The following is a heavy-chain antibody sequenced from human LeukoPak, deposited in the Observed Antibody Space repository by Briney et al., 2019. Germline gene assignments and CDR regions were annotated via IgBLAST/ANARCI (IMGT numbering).Heavy chain of an antibody. V-gene: IGHV3-21*06. CDR2: ITGSGPYM. CDR3: VRDVGAVRGEVYFDY. D-gene: IGHD3-10*01. Sequence: SGGSLRLSCAASGFTFSTFAMHWVRLSPGKGLEWVSSITGSGPYMLYADSVKHRFTISRDNTKNLLYLEMNSLRAEDTAMYFCVRDVGAVRGEVYFDYWGQGTLVTVSS. CDR1: GFTFSTFA. J-gene: IGHJ4*02.